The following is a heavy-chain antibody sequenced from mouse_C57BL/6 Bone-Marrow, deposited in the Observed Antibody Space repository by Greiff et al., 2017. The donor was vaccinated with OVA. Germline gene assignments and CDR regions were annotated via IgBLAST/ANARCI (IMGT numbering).Heavy chain of an antibody. CDR2: IYPGSGST. D-gene: IGHD2-3*01. CDR1: GYTFTSYW. Sequence: VQLQQPGAELVKPGASVKMSCKASGYTFTSYWITWVKQRPGQGLEWIGDIYPGSGSTNYNEKFKSKATLTVDTSSSTAYMQLSSLTSEDSAVYYCARWGDGFAWFAYWGQGTLVTVSA. CDR3: ARWGDGFAWFAY. V-gene: IGHV1-55*01. J-gene: IGHJ3*01.